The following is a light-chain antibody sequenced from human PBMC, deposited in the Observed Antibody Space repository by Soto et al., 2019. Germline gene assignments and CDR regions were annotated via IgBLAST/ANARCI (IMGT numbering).Light chain of an antibody. CDR3: QHSYTIPYT. CDR2: AAS. V-gene: IGKV1-39*01. CDR1: QSISTY. J-gene: IGKJ2*01. Sequence: DIQMTQSPASLPASVGDRVTLTCRASQSISTYLNWYQQKPGKAPKLLIHAASTLQSGVPSRLSGSGSGTDFTLTISSLQPEDFATYYCQHSYTIPYTFGQGTKLEIK.